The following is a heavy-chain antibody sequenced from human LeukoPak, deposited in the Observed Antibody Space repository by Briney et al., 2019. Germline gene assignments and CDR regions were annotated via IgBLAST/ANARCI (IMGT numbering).Heavy chain of an antibody. CDR3: AKDWVVVVAGTGGFDI. J-gene: IGHJ3*02. CDR1: GFTFSSYA. V-gene: IGHV3-23*01. CDR2: ISGSGGST. D-gene: IGHD2-15*01. Sequence: PGGSLRLSCAASGFTFSSYAMSWVRQAPGKGLEWVSAISGSGGSTYYADSVKGRFTISRDNSKNTLYLQMNSLRAEDTAVYYCAKDWVVVVAGTGGFDIWGQGTMVTVSS.